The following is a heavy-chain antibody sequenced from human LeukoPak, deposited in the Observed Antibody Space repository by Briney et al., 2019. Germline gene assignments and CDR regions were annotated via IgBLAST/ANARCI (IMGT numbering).Heavy chain of an antibody. CDR1: GGSISTYY. D-gene: IGHD6-6*01. CDR2: IYHSGST. J-gene: IGHJ1*01. V-gene: IGHV4-59*01. Sequence: PSETLSLTCTVSGGSISTYYWNWIRQPPGKGLEWIGYIYHSGSTNYNPSLQSRVTVSVDTSKNQFSLNLNSVTAADTAVYYCARGGAARLHFQNWGQGTLVTVSS. CDR3: ARGGAARLHFQN.